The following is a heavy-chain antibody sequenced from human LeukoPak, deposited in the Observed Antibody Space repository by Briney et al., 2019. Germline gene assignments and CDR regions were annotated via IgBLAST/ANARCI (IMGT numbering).Heavy chain of an antibody. CDR3: ATHSYSISWFNYYYYYYMDV. CDR2: IYYSGST. Sequence: SETLSLTCTVSGGSISSGGYYWSWIRQHPGKGLEWIGYIYYSGSTYYNPSLKSRVTISVDTSKNQFSLKLSSVTAADTAVYYCATHSYSISWFNYYYYYYMDVWGKGSTVTVSS. D-gene: IGHD6-13*01. V-gene: IGHV4-31*03. CDR1: GGSISSGGYY. J-gene: IGHJ6*03.